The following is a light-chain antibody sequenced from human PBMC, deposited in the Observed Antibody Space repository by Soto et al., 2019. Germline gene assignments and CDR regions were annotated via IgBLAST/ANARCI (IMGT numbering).Light chain of an antibody. V-gene: IGLV2-8*01. CDR3: SSFAGGGNPVL. Sequence: QSALTQPPXASGSLGQSVTXXXTGTSSDVGGYNYVSWHQQHPGKAPKVMIYEVTKRPPGVPDRFSGSKSGNTASLTVSGLQAEDEADYYCSSFAGGGNPVLLGGGTQLTVL. CDR2: EVT. J-gene: IGLJ2*01. CDR1: SSDVGGYNY.